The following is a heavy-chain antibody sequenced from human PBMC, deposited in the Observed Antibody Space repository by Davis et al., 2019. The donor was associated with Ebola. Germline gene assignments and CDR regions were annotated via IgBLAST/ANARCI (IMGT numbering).Heavy chain of an antibody. V-gene: IGHV4-39*01. CDR1: GGSISSGGYY. J-gene: IGHJ5*02. D-gene: IGHD6-19*01. CDR2: IYYSGSS. Sequence: PSETLSLTCTVSGGSISSGGYYWSWIRQHPGKGLEWIGYIYYSGSSYYNPSLKSRVTISVDTSKNQFSLKLSSVTAADTAVYYCARHIAVNWFDPWGQGTLVTVSS. CDR3: ARHIAVNWFDP.